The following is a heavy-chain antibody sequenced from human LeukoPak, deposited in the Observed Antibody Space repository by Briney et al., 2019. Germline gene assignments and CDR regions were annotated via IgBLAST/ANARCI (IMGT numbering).Heavy chain of an antibody. CDR2: VYYSGST. CDR1: GGSISSYY. D-gene: IGHD6-19*01. Sequence: SETLSLTCTVSGGSISSYYWSWLRQPPGKGLEWIGYVYYSGSTNYNPSLKSRVTISVDTSKNQFSLKLSSVTAADTAVYYCARYIAVAGDYYGMDVWGQGTTVTVSS. J-gene: IGHJ6*02. CDR3: ARYIAVAGDYYGMDV. V-gene: IGHV4-59*13.